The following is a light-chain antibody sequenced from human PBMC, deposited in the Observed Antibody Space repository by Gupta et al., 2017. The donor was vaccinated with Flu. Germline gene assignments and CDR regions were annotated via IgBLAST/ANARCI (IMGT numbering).Light chain of an antibody. CDR2: AAS. CDR3: PQSYSTPRP. V-gene: IGKV1-39*01. J-gene: IGKJ1*01. Sequence: GDRVTITCRASQSLSSYLNWYQHKPGKAPKLLIYAASSLQSGVPSRFSGSGSGTDFTLTIITLQPEDFATYYCPQSYSTPRPFGQGTKVEI. CDR1: QSLSSY.